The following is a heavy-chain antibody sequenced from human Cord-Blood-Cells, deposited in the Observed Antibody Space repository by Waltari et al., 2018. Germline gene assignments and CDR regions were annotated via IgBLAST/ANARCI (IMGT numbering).Heavy chain of an antibody. Sequence: QVQLVESGGGVVQPGGSLRLSCAASGFTFSSYGMHWVRQAPGKGLEWVAFIRYDGSNKYYADSVNGGFTIARDNSKNTLYLQMNSLGAEDTAVYYCAKGTDCWSGYYYYYYGMDVWGQGTTVTVSS. D-gene: IGHD3-3*01. CDR1: GFTFSSYG. CDR2: IRYDGSNK. J-gene: IGHJ6*02. V-gene: IGHV3-30*02. CDR3: AKGTDCWSGYYYYYYGMDV.